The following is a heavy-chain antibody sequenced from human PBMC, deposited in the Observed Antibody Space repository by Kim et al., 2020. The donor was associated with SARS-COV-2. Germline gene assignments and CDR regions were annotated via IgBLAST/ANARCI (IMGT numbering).Heavy chain of an antibody. CDR3: ASRKFYDTSGYYLDFDY. Sequence: SETLSLTCIVSGGSISSNAYYWGWIRQPPGKGLEWIGSIYYSGSTYYNPSLKSRVTISVDTSKNQFSLRLTSVTAADTAVYYCASRKFYDTSGYYLDFDYWGQGTLVTVSS. D-gene: IGHD3-22*01. V-gene: IGHV4-39*01. J-gene: IGHJ4*02. CDR2: IYYSGST. CDR1: GGSISSNAYY.